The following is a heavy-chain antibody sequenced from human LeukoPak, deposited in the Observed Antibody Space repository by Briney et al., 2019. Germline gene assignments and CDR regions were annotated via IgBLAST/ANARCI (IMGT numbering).Heavy chain of an antibody. V-gene: IGHV1-18*01. J-gene: IGHJ4*02. CDR1: GYTFTSYG. CDR3: ARDKVDEPYDPSPPDY. D-gene: IGHD3-16*01. Sequence: ASVKVSCKASGYTFTSYGIGWVRQAPGQGLEWMGWISAYNGNTNYAQKLQGRVTMTTDTSTSTAYMELRSLRSDDTAVYYCARDKVDEPYDPSPPDYWGQGTLVTVSS. CDR2: ISAYNGNT.